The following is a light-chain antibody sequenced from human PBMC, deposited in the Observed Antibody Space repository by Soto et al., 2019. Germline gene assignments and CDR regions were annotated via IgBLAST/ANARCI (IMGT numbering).Light chain of an antibody. Sequence: EIELTQSPATLSVSAGGTVTLSCRASQSIRTNVAWYQQIPGQAPRLLVYGASTRATGVPARFSGSGSGIEFTLTIISLQSEDSAFYYCQQYFNWPLTWTFVPGTKVQIK. V-gene: IGKV3-15*01. CDR1: QSIRTN. CDR3: QQYFNWPLTWT. CDR2: GAS. J-gene: IGKJ1*01.